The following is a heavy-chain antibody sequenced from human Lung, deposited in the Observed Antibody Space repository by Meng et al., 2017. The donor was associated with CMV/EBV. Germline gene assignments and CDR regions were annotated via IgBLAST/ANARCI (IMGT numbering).Heavy chain of an antibody. J-gene: IGHJ4*02. Sequence: QVQLVQSGAGVKKPGASVKVSCKASEYTFTSYDITWVRQGTGQGLEWMGWMNPNRGTTGYAQKFQGRVTMTRNISKSTAYMDLSSLRSEDTAVYYCATGVADFEYWGQGTLVTVSS. V-gene: IGHV1-8*01. CDR1: EYTFTSYD. D-gene: IGHD6-19*01. CDR2: MNPNRGTT. CDR3: ATGVADFEY.